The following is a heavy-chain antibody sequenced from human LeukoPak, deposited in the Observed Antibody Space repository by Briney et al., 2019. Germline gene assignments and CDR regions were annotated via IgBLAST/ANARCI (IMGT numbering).Heavy chain of an antibody. J-gene: IGHJ5*02. CDR3: ARTSRINMVLDP. CDR2: IYHSGST. CDR1: GGSISNTNR. D-gene: IGHD3-10*01. V-gene: IGHV4/OR15-8*01. Sequence: PSETLSLTCGVSGGSISNTNRWTWVRPPPGKGLEWIGEIYHSGSTNYNPSLKSRVTISVDKSKNQFSLKLSSVTAADTAVYYCARTSRINMVLDPWGQGTLVTVSS.